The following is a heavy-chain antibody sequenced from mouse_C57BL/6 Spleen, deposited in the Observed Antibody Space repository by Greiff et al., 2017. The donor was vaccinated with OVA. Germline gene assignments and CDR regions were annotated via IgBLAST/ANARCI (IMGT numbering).Heavy chain of an antibody. Sequence: EVMLVESGGGLVKPGGSLKLSCAASGFTFSSYAMSWVRQTPAKRLEWVATISDGGSYTYYPDNVKGRFTISRDNAKNNLYLQMSHLKSEDTAMYYCARVRELGRVYFDYWGQGTTLTVSS. V-gene: IGHV5-4*03. D-gene: IGHD4-1*01. CDR2: ISDGGSYT. CDR1: GFTFSSYA. CDR3: ARVRELGRVYFDY. J-gene: IGHJ2*01.